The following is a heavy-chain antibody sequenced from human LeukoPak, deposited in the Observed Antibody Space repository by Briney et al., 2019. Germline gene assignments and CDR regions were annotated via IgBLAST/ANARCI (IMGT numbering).Heavy chain of an antibody. J-gene: IGHJ6*02. D-gene: IGHD3-10*01. CDR1: GFTFSSYA. CDR3: AREEYRVTMVRGVVDV. V-gene: IGHV3-33*08. CDR2: IWYDGTNK. Sequence: PGGSLRLSCAASGFTFSSYAMHWVGQAPGKGLEWVAVIWYDGTNKYYADSVKGRFTISRDNSKNTLYLQMNSLRAEDTAVYYCAREEYRVTMVRGVVDVWGQGTTVTVSS.